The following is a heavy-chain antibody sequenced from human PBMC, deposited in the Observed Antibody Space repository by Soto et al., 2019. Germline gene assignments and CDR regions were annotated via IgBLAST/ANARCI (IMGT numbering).Heavy chain of an antibody. CDR1: GGSFTSNNW. CDR3: ASRDPGSSVDY. V-gene: IGHV4-4*02. CDR2: IYRTGST. Sequence: SETLSLTCAVSGGSFTSNNWWTWVRQPPGQGLEWIGEIYRTGSTNYNPSLKSRVTISLDKSENQFSLKVTSLTAADTAVYYCASRDPGSSVDYWGQGTLVTVSS. D-gene: IGHD5-12*01. J-gene: IGHJ4*02.